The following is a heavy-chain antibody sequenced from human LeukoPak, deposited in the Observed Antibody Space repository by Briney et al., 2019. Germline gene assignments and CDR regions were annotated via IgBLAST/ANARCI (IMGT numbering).Heavy chain of an antibody. CDR1: DFSISSGFY. J-gene: IGHJ3*01. D-gene: IGHD3-16*02. Sequence: SETLSLTCVVSDFSISSGFYWGWIRQPPGQGLEWIGSIHHSGSTYYNPSPTSRVTISVDTSKDQFSLKLTSVTAADSAVYYCARQLESAWGSYRYRAFDLWGHGTMVTVSP. CDR2: IHHSGST. V-gene: IGHV4-38-2*01. CDR3: ARQLESAWGSYRYRAFDL.